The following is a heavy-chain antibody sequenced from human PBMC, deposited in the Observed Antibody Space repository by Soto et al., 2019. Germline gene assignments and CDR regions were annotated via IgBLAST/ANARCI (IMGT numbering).Heavy chain of an antibody. CDR3: VRATYFSDSSGYTRCLDY. J-gene: IGHJ4*02. CDR1: GFTLSDHY. CDR2: SRDKPQGYST. D-gene: IGHD3-22*01. V-gene: IGHV3-72*01. Sequence: GGSLRLSCGGSGFTLSDHYIDWVRQAPWKGLEWVGRSRDKPQGYSTAYAASVKGRFTTSRDESKNSAYLQMNSLKTEDTAVYYCVRATYFSDSSGYTRCLDYWGQGTLVTVSS.